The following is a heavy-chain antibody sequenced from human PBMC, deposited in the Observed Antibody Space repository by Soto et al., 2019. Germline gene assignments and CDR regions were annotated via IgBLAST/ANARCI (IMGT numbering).Heavy chain of an antibody. CDR2: IYWNDDK. Sequence: SGPTLVKPAQTLMLTCTFSGFSLTTRGVGVGWIRQPPGKALEWLALIYWNDDKRYSPSLKSRLRITKDTSINQVVLIMTNMDPVDTATYYCAHNVPAVLADNYWDVDYYFDSWGQGIMVTVSS. V-gene: IGHV2-5*01. CDR3: AHNVPAVLADNYWDVDYYFDS. J-gene: IGHJ4*02. CDR1: GFSLTTRGVG. D-gene: IGHD3-16*01.